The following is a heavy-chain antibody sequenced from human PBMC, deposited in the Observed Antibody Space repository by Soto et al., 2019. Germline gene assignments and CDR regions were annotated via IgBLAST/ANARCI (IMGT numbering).Heavy chain of an antibody. V-gene: IGHV1-69*02. J-gene: IGHJ4*02. CDR1: GGTFSSYT. Sequence: QVQLVQSGAEVKKPGSSVKVSCKASGGTFSSYTISWVRQGPGQGLEWMGRIIPILGIANYAQKFQGRVTITADKSTSPAYMELSSLRSEDTAVDYCAGGRFPAAIFGHWGQGNLVTVSS. CDR2: IIPILGIA. D-gene: IGHD2-2*01. CDR3: AGGRFPAAIFGH.